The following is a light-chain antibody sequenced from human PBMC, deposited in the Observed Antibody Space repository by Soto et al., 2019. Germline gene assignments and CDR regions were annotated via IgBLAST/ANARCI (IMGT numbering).Light chain of an antibody. CDR2: GVT. Sequence: QSALAQPPSASGSPGQSVTISCTGSGSYIGAYNFVSWYQQHPGKAPKLMIFGVTERPSGVPDRVSGSKSGNTASLTVSGLQADDEAIYYCYSYAGRNVWVFGGGTKLTVL. CDR3: YSYAGRNVWV. CDR1: GSYIGAYNF. V-gene: IGLV2-8*01. J-gene: IGLJ3*02.